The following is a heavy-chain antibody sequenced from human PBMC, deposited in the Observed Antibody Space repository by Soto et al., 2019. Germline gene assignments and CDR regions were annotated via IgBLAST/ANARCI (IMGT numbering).Heavy chain of an antibody. Sequence: QVTLKESGPVLVKPTETLTLTCTVSGFSLSNARMGVSWIRQPPGKALEWLAHIFWNDERSYNTSLKSRLTISRDTSKSQVVLTMTNVDPVDTGTYFCARALREGLPIYYFDSWGQGTLVTVSS. J-gene: IGHJ4*02. CDR2: IFWNDER. V-gene: IGHV2-26*01. CDR3: ARALREGLPIYYFDS. CDR1: GFSLSNARMG. D-gene: IGHD1-26*01.